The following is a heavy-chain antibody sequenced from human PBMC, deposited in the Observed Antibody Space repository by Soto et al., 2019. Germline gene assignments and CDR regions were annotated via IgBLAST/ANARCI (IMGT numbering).Heavy chain of an antibody. Sequence: PSETLSLTCTVSGGSISSYYWRWIRQPPGKGLEWMGYIYYSGSTNSNPSLKSRVNISVATSKNQFSLKLSSVTAADTAVYFCASGTAAAVYYFDYWGQGTLVTVSS. D-gene: IGHD6-13*01. J-gene: IGHJ4*02. V-gene: IGHV4-59*01. CDR1: GGSISSYY. CDR3: ASGTAAAVYYFDY. CDR2: IYYSGST.